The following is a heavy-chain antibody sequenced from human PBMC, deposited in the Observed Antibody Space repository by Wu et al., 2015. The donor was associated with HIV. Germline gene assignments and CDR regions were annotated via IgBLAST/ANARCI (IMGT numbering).Heavy chain of an antibody. CDR3: ACPREPTTSPHYNYNMDL. CDR1: GGSFSRHS. D-gene: IGHD1-1*01. CDR2: IIPIVDKR. Sequence: QVQLVQSGAEVKKPGSSVKVSCKTSGGSFSRHSVSWVRQAPGQGLEWMGRIIPIVDKRNYAHKFQGRVTLTADASTSTAYMELRSLTSEDTAVYYCACPREPTTSPHYNYNMDLWAKGPRSPSP. V-gene: IGHV1-69*11. J-gene: IGHJ6*02.